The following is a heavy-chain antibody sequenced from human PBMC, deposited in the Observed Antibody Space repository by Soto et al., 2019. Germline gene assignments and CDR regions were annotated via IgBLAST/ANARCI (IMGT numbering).Heavy chain of an antibody. J-gene: IGHJ6*02. D-gene: IGHD4-17*01. Sequence: QTGGSLRLSXAASGFTFSSYEMNWVRQAPGKGLEWVSYISSSGSTIYYADSVKGRFTISRDNAKNSLYLQMNSLRAEDTAVYYCARLDYGDYHYYYGMDVWGQGTTVTVS. CDR1: GFTFSSYE. CDR2: ISSSGSTI. CDR3: ARLDYGDYHYYYGMDV. V-gene: IGHV3-48*03.